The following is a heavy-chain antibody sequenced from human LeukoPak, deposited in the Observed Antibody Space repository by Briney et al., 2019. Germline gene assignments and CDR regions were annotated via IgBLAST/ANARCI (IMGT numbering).Heavy chain of an antibody. CDR2: ISGSGGST. V-gene: IGHV3-23*01. D-gene: IGHD4-17*01. CDR1: GFTFSSYA. CDR3: AKDHAVTTDFDY. J-gene: IGHJ4*02. Sequence: GSLRLSCAASGFTFSSYAMSWVRQAPGKGLEWVSAISGSGGSTYYADSVKGRFTISRDNSKNTLYLQMNSLRAEDTAVYYCAKDHAVTTDFDYWGQGTLVTVSS.